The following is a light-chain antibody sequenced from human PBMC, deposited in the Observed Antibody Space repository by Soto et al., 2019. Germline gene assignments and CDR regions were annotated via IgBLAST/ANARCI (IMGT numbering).Light chain of an antibody. V-gene: IGKV1-9*01. Sequence: DIQLTQSPSFLSASVGDRVTITCRASQGISSYLAWYQQKPGKAPKLLIYAASTLQSGVPSRFSGSGSGTEFTLTIRSLQPEDFATYYCQQLNSYPRTFGPGTKVDIK. CDR3: QQLNSYPRT. CDR2: AAS. J-gene: IGKJ3*01. CDR1: QGISSY.